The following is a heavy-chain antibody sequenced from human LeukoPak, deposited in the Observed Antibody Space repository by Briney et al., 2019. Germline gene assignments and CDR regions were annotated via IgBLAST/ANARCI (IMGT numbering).Heavy chain of an antibody. CDR3: ATQDHSLRFGGVISTSGPRLDY. CDR1: GYTLTELS. J-gene: IGHJ4*02. V-gene: IGHV1-24*01. D-gene: IGHD3-16*02. Sequence: GASVKVSCKVSGYTLTELSMHWVRQAPGKGLEWMGGFDPEDGETIYAQKFQGRVTMTEDTSTDTAYMELSNLRSEDTAVYYCATQDHSLRFGGVISTSGPRLDYWGQGTLVTVSS. CDR2: FDPEDGET.